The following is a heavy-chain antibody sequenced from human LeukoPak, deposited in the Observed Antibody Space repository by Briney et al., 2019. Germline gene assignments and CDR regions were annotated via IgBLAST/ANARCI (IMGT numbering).Heavy chain of an antibody. V-gene: IGHV3-7*01. CDR2: IKQDGSEK. D-gene: IGHD1-7*01. J-gene: IGHJ6*03. CDR1: GFTFSSYW. Sequence: GGSLRLSCAASGFTFSSYWMSWVRQAPGKGLEWVANIKQDGSEKYYVDSVKGRFTISRDNAKNSLYLQMNSLRAEDTAVYYCARDDWNYEFGYYYYYMDVWGKGTTVTVSS. CDR3: ARDDWNYEFGYYYYYMDV.